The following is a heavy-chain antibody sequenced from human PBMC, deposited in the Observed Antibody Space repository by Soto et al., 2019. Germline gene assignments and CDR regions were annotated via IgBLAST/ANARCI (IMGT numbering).Heavy chain of an antibody. J-gene: IGHJ4*02. Sequence: ASVKVSCKASGDTFTTYYVHWVRQAPGQGLEWMGVINPRDGGTSYAQKFQGRVTMTRDTSTSTVYMELSSLRSEDTAMYYCARRGYCSGGSCPLGFDYWGQGTLVTVSS. CDR3: ARRGYCSGGSCPLGFDY. CDR2: INPRDGGT. CDR1: GDTFTTYY. D-gene: IGHD2-15*01. V-gene: IGHV1-46*03.